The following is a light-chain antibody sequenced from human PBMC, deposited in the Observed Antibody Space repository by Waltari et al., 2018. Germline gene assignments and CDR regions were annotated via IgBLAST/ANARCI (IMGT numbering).Light chain of an antibody. CDR3: QSYDSSLSGWI. Sequence: QSVLTQPPSVSGAPGQRVTISCFGKSSEVHWYKQVPGTAPKLLIYGNNYRASGIPARFSGSKSGTSASLAITGLQAEDEADYYCQSYDSSLSGWIFGGGTKLTVL. V-gene: IGLV1-40*01. CDR2: GNN. J-gene: IGLJ2*01. CDR1: SSE.